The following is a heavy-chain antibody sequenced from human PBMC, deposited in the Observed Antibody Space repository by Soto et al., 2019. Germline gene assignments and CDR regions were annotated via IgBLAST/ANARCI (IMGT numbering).Heavy chain of an antibody. V-gene: IGHV3-33*01. CDR3: AREVGYSGYVHYYYYGMDV. D-gene: IGHD5-12*01. J-gene: IGHJ6*02. CDR1: GFTFSSYG. CDR2: IWYDGSNK. Sequence: VGSLRLSCAASGFTFSSYGMHWVRQAPGKGLEWVAVIWYDGSNKYYADSVKGRFTISRDNSKNTLYLQMNSLRAEDTAVYYCAREVGYSGYVHYYYYGMDVWGQGTTVTVSS.